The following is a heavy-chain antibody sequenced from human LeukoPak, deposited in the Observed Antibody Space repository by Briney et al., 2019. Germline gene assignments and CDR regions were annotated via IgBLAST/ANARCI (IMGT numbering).Heavy chain of an antibody. CDR3: AKTQGSYDW. CDR2: IGVGGTT. CDR1: GFTFSSYG. D-gene: IGHD1-1*01. J-gene: IGHJ4*02. Sequence: GGSLRLSCAASGFTFSSYGMNWVRQAPGKGLEWVSGIGVGGTTYYADSVKGRFTISRDTSKSTLSLQMNSLRAEDTAVYYCAKTQGSYDWWGQGTLVTVSS. V-gene: IGHV3-23*01.